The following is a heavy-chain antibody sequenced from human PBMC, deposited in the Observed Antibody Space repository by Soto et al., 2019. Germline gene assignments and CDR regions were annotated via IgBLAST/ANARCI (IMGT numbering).Heavy chain of an antibody. Sequence: SETLSLTCTVSGGSISSYYWSWIRQPPGKGLEWIGYNYYSGSTNYNPSLKSRVTISVDTSKNQFSLKLSSVTAADTAVYYCAGGRYYDSSGYYYAMAYYWGQGTLVTVSS. CDR3: AGGRYYDSSGYYYAMAYY. CDR2: NYYSGST. CDR1: GGSISSYY. D-gene: IGHD3-22*01. V-gene: IGHV4-59*01. J-gene: IGHJ4*02.